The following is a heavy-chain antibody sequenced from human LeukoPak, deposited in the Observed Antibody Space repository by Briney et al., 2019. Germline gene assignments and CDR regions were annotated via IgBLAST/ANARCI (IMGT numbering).Heavy chain of an antibody. D-gene: IGHD3-3*01. CDR3: ARSPSWSGYFFYYFDY. V-gene: IGHV1-8*01. Sequence: ASVKVSCKASGYTFTSYDINWVRQATGQGLEWMGWMNPDSGNTGYAQKFQGRVTMTRNTSISTAYMELSSLRSEDTAVYYCARSPSWSGYFFYYFDYWGQETLVTVSS. J-gene: IGHJ4*02. CDR2: MNPDSGNT. CDR1: GYTFTSYD.